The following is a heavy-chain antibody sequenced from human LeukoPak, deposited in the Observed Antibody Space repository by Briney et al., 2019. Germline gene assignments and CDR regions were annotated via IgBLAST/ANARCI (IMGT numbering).Heavy chain of an antibody. J-gene: IGHJ4*02. Sequence: SVKVSCKASGGTFSSYAISWVRQAPGQALEWIGGIIPIFGTANYAQKFQGRVTITTDESTSTAYMELSSLRSEDTAVYYCARAGPVGYYGSGSLDYWGQGTLVTVSS. D-gene: IGHD3-10*01. CDR3: ARAGPVGYYGSGSLDY. CDR1: GGTFSSYA. CDR2: IIPIFGTA. V-gene: IGHV1-69*05.